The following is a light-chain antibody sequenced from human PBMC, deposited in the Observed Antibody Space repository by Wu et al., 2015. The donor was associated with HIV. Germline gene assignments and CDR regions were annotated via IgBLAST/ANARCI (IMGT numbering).Light chain of an antibody. V-gene: IGKV3D-15*01. CDR1: QSVRDN. CDR3: HQYNHGPGT. J-gene: IGKJ1*01. Sequence: EVVMTQSPVTLSVSPGERVTLSCRASQSVRDNLAWYQQKPGQPPRLLIYSASTRAAGIPDRFSGSGFGTEFTLTISSLQSEDLAVXHCHQYNHGPGTFGQGTKVEI. CDR2: SAS.